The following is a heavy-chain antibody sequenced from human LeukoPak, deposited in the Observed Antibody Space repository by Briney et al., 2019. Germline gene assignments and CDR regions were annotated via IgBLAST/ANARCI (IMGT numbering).Heavy chain of an antibody. D-gene: IGHD6-19*01. J-gene: IGHJ2*01. CDR1: GGSISSSSYY. V-gene: IGHV4-39*07. Sequence: SETLSLTCAVSGGSISSSSYYWGWIRQPPGKGLEWIGSIYYSGSTYYNPSLKSRVTISVDTSKNQFSPKLSSVTAADTAVYYCARDQAIAVARRYFDLWGRGTLVTVSS. CDR3: ARDQAIAVARRYFDL. CDR2: IYYSGST.